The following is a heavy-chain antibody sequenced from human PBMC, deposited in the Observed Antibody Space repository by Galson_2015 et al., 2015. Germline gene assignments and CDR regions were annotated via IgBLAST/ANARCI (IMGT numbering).Heavy chain of an antibody. CDR1: GFTFSDYY. V-gene: IGHV3-11*03. D-gene: IGHD2-15*01. CDR3: ASLYCSGGSCSELFY. CDR2: ISSSSSYT. J-gene: IGHJ4*02. Sequence: SLRLSCAASGFTFSDYYMSWLRQAPGKGLEWVSYISSSSSYTNYAYSVKGRFTISRDNAKNSLYLQMNSLRAEDTAVYYCASLYCSGGSCSELFYWGQGTLVTVSP.